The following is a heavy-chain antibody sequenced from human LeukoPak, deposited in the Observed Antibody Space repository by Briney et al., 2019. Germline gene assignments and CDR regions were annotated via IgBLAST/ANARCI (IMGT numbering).Heavy chain of an antibody. J-gene: IGHJ4*02. CDR3: ARDTDSSGWYVLDY. Sequence: SETLSLTCTVSGGSISSYYWSWIRQPAGKGLEWIGRIYTSGSTNYNPSLKSRVTMSVDTSKNQFSLKLSSVTAADTAVYYCARDTDSSGWYVLDYWGQGTLVTVSS. CDR1: GGSISSYY. V-gene: IGHV4-4*07. CDR2: IYTSGST. D-gene: IGHD6-19*01.